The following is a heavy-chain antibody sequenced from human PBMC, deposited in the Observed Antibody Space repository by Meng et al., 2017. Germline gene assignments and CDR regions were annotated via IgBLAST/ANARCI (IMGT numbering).Heavy chain of an antibody. CDR2: IYYSGST. J-gene: IGHJ4*02. CDR3: ASIGVGLGIYFDY. Sequence: SETLSLTCTVSGGSISSSSYYWGWIRQPPGKGLGWIGSIYYSGSTYYNPSLKSRVTISVDTSKNQFSLKLSSVTAADTAVYYCASIGVGLGIYFDYWGQGTLVTVSS. CDR1: GGSISSSSYY. V-gene: IGHV4-39*07. D-gene: IGHD3-16*01.